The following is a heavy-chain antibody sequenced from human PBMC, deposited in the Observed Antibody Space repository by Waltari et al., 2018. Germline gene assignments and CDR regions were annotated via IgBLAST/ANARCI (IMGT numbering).Heavy chain of an antibody. D-gene: IGHD2-21*02. CDR2: IYYTGST. J-gene: IGHJ5*02. V-gene: IGHV4-59*01. CDR1: GGSISGFY. CDR3: ARGGGGDWEWFDP. Sequence: QVQLQESGPSLLKPSETLSLICTVSGGSISGFYWSWVRQPPGKGLEWIGYIYYTGSTNFNPPLKSRVTISVDTSKNQFSLKLSSVTAADTAFYYCARGGGGDWEWFDPWGQGTLVTVSS.